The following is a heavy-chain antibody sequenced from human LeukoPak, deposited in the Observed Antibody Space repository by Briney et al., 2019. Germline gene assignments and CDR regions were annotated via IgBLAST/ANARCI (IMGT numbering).Heavy chain of an antibody. CDR2: IYPNSGDT. J-gene: IGHJ5*02. Sequence: GASVKVSCKASGYRFSGYYVHWVRQAPGQGLEWMGWIYPNSGDTKYAQKFQGRVTMTRDTSINTAYMELSRLTSDDMAVYYCARDRYYGSGSLSPPFDPWGQGTLVTVSS. CDR3: ARDRYYGSGSLSPPFDP. V-gene: IGHV1-2*02. D-gene: IGHD3-10*01. CDR1: GYRFSGYY.